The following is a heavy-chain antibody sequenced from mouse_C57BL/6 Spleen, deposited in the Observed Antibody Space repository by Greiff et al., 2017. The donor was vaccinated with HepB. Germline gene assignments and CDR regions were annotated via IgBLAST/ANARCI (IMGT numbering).Heavy chain of an antibody. J-gene: IGHJ3*01. CDR1: GYSITSGYD. CDR3: AGRDDYDEGFAY. Sequence: EVQLVESGPGMVKPSQSLSLTCTVTGYSITSGYDWHWIRHFPGNKLEWMGYISYSGSTNYNPSLKSRISITHDTSKNHFFLKLNSVTTEDTATYYCAGRDDYDEGFAYWGQGTLVTVSA. CDR2: ISYSGST. V-gene: IGHV3-1*01. D-gene: IGHD2-4*01.